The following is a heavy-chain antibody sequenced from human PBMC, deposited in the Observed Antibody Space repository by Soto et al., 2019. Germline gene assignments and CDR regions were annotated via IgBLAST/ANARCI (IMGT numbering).Heavy chain of an antibody. J-gene: IGHJ6*02. V-gene: IGHV4-34*01. CDR2: INDSGST. Sequence: QVQLQQWGAGLLKPSETLSLTCAVYGGSFSGYYWCWIRQPPGQGLEWIGEINDSGSTNYNPSLKSGVTLSVDTSKNQFSLKLSSVAAAVTAVDLCARDRRDGYSIYGMDVWGQGTTVTVSS. CDR3: ARDRRDGYSIYGMDV. CDR1: GGSFSGYY. D-gene: IGHD5-18*01.